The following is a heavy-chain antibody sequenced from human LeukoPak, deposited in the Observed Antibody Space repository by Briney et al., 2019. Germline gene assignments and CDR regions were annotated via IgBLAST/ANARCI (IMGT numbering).Heavy chain of an antibody. V-gene: IGHV4-4*07. D-gene: IGHD6-13*01. Sequence: SETLSLTCTVSGGSISSYYWSWIRQPAGKGLEWIGRIYTSGSTNYNPSLKSRVTMSVDTSKNQFSLKLSSVTAADTAVYYCARHNGPIAAPDYFDYRGQGTLVTVSS. CDR1: GGSISSYY. CDR3: ARHNGPIAAPDYFDY. CDR2: IYTSGST. J-gene: IGHJ4*02.